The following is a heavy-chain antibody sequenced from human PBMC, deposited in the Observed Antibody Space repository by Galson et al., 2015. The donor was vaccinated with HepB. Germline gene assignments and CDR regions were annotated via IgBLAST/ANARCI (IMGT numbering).Heavy chain of an antibody. CDR2: ISSSSSTI. J-gene: IGHJ1*01. Sequence: SLRLSCAASGFTFSSYSMNWVRQAPGKGLEWVSYISSSSSTIYYADSVKGRFTISRDNAKNSLYLQMNSLRDEDTAVYYCARDGGVAAAGTGLRYFQHWGQGTLVTVSS. D-gene: IGHD6-13*01. CDR1: GFTFSSYS. V-gene: IGHV3-48*02. CDR3: ARDGGVAAAGTGLRYFQH.